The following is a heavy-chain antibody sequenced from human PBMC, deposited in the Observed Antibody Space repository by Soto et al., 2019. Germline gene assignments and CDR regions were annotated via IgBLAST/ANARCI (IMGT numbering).Heavy chain of an antibody. D-gene: IGHD1-26*01. Sequence: ASVKVSCKASGYTFTGHYIHRVRQAPEQGPEWMGEIGPESGATRYAEKFQGRVTMTLDTSITTVYMELKNLSPDDTAVYYCGRGRSGQIVVFYWGQGTPVTVSS. CDR1: GYTFTGHY. CDR2: IGPESGAT. J-gene: IGHJ4*02. CDR3: GRGRSGQIVVFY. V-gene: IGHV1-2*02.